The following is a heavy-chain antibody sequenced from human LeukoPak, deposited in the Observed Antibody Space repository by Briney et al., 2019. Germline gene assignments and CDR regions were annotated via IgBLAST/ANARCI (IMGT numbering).Heavy chain of an antibody. CDR1: GDSVSSNTAA. CDR3: ARDIWHFDY. D-gene: IGHD3-16*01. J-gene: IGHJ4*02. Sequence: SQTLSLTFAISGDSVSSNTAAWNWIRQSPSRGLEWLGRTYYRSKWLHDYALSVRSRITINPDTSKNQFSLQLNSVTPEDTAVYYCARDIWHFDYWGQGTLVTVSS. CDR2: TYYRSKWLH. V-gene: IGHV6-1*01.